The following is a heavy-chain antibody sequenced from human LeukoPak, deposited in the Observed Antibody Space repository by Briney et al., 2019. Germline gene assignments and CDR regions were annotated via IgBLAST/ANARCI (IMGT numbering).Heavy chain of an antibody. CDR2: ISSRGSYR. V-gene: IGHV3-21*01. Sequence: GGSLRLSRVVAGFIVSNHSMNWVRQAPGRGLEWVSSISSRGSYRFYADSVKGRFTISRDNASKSLSLQMTSLRGEDTAVYYCVRGSRKLGGMDVWGQGTTVTVSS. CDR3: VRGSRKLGGMDV. CDR1: GFIVSNHS. J-gene: IGHJ6*02. D-gene: IGHD1-7*01.